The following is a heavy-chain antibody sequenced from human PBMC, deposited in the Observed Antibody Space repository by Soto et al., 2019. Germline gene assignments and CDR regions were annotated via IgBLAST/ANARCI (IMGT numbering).Heavy chain of an antibody. CDR3: ARYDYGDNYFDY. J-gene: IGHJ4*02. D-gene: IGHD4-17*01. CDR2: IYYSGST. Sequence: QVQLQESGPGQVKPSDTLSLTCAVSGYFISSSNWWGWIRQPPGKGLEWIGYIYYSGSTYYNPSLKSRVTMSVDTSKNQFSLKLSPVTAMDTAMYYCARYDYGDNYFDYWGQGTLVTVSS. V-gene: IGHV4-28*01. CDR1: GYFISSSNW.